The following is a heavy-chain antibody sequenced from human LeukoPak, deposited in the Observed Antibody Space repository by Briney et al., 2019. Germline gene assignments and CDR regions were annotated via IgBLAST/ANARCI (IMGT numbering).Heavy chain of an antibody. D-gene: IGHD3-10*01. CDR3: TSLFSASGTFDS. Sequence: MPSETLSLTCAVSGGSISSSNWWSWVRQPPGKGLEWIGEIYHSGSTNYNPSLKSRVTISVDKSKNQFSLKLSSVTAADTAVYYCTSLFSASGTFDSWGQGTLVAVSS. V-gene: IGHV4-4*02. CDR1: GGSISSSNW. CDR2: IYHSGST. J-gene: IGHJ4*02.